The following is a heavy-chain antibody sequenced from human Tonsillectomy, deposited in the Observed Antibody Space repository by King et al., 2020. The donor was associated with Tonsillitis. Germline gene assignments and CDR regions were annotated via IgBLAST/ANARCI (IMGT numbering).Heavy chain of an antibody. CDR2: ITSNGGST. Sequence: DVQLVESGGGVVQPGGSQRLSCSASGFTFRSYTMHWVRQAPGKGLQYVSGITSNGGSTYYADSVKGRFTISRDNSKNTVYLQMSSLRPEDTAVYYCVKDRYFGIVEGSDAWGQGSLVTVSS. J-gene: IGHJ5*02. CDR3: VKDRYFGIVEGSDA. CDR1: GFTFRSYT. D-gene: IGHD2/OR15-2a*01. V-gene: IGHV3-64D*09.